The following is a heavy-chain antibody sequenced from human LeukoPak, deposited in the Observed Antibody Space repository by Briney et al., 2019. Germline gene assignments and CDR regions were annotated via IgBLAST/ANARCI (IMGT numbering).Heavy chain of an antibody. CDR1: GFTFSSYG. CDR3: ATKGIGGYTFDY. Sequence: GGSLRLSCAASGFTFSSYGMHWVRQAPGKGLEWVAFIRYDGSNKYYADSVKGRFTISRGNSKNTLYLQMNSLRAEDTAVYYCATKGIGGYTFDYWGQGTLVTVSS. D-gene: IGHD5-18*01. V-gene: IGHV3-30*02. CDR2: IRYDGSNK. J-gene: IGHJ4*02.